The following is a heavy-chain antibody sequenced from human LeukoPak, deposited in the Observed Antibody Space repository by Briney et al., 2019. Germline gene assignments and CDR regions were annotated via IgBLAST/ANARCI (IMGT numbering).Heavy chain of an antibody. CDR2: IKEDGSEE. CDR3: ARSVEKGTVDY. J-gene: IGHJ4*02. V-gene: IGHV3-7*01. CDR1: GFTFSTYW. D-gene: IGHD2-8*02. Sequence: GGSLRLSCAASGFTFSTYWMSWVSQAPGEGLEWVANIKEDGSEEYYVDSVKGRFTISRDNAKNSLYLQMNGLRDEDTAVYYCARSVEKGTVDYWGQGTLVTVSS.